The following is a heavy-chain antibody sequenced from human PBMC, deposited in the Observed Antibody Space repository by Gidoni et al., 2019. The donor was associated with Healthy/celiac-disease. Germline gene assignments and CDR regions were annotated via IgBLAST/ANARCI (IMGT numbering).Heavy chain of an antibody. V-gene: IGHV4-34*01. CDR2: INHSGST. J-gene: IGHJ4*02. Sequence: QVQLQQRGAGLLKPSETLSLTCAVYGGSFSGYYWSWIRQPPGKGLEWIGAINHSGSTNYNPSLKSRVTISVDTSKNQFSLKLSSVTAADTAVYYCARESIAVAGCDYWGQGTLVTVSS. CDR3: ARESIAVAGCDY. CDR1: GGSFSGYY. D-gene: IGHD6-19*01.